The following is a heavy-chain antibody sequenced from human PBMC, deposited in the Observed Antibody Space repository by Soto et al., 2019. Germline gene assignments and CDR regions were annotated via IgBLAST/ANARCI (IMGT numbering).Heavy chain of an antibody. Sequence: QVQLVQSGAEVKKPGDSVKVSCKASGYTFTSYYIHWVRQAPGQGLEWMGKINPSGGSTSYAQKFQGRVTMTRDTSTSTVYMELSTLRFEDTAVYYYARGSSGHFDYWGQGTLVTASS. CDR1: GYTFTSYY. CDR3: ARGSSGHFDY. J-gene: IGHJ4*02. CDR2: INPSGGST. V-gene: IGHV1-46*01. D-gene: IGHD3-22*01.